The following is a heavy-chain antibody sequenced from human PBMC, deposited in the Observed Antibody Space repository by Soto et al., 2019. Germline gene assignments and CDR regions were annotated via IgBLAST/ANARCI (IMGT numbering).Heavy chain of an antibody. D-gene: IGHD5-12*01. J-gene: IGHJ1*01. CDR1: GFTFSTYA. Sequence: GGSLRLSCAASGFTFSTYAMNWVRQAPGKGLEWVSSISSSGSFRYYADSVKGRFTISRDNAKNSLYLQMNSLRAQGTAVYYCARGAPGRDGYNLDFQHWGQGTLVTVSS. CDR2: ISSSGSFR. CDR3: ARGAPGRDGYNLDFQH. V-gene: IGHV3-21*04.